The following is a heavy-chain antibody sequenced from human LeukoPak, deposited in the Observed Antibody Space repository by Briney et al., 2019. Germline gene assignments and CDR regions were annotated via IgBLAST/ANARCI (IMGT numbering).Heavy chain of an antibody. CDR3: ARDKSGSGFWSGYYVKDNYYGMDV. CDR1: GFTFSSYA. D-gene: IGHD3-3*01. CDR2: IRGSDDST. V-gene: IGHV3-23*01. J-gene: IGHJ6*02. Sequence: GGSLRLSCAASGFTFSSYAMTWVRQAPGKGLEWVSAIRGSDDSTYYADSVKGRFTISRDNAKNSLYLQMNSLRAEDTAVYYCARDKSGSGFWSGYYVKDNYYGMDVWGQGTTVTVSS.